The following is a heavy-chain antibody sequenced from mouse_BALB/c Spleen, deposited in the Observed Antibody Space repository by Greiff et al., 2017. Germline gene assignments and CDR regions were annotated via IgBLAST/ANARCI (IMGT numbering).Heavy chain of an antibody. Sequence: EVQLQQSGPELVKPGASVKISCKASGYSFTGYFMNWVKQSHGKSLEWIGRINPYNGDTFYNQKFKGKATLTVDKSSSTAHMELLSLTSEDSAVYYCGRMGYDGYYRDPYAMDYWGQGTSVTVSS. CDR2: INPYNGDT. D-gene: IGHD2-3*01. CDR3: GRMGYDGYYRDPYAMDY. CDR1: GYSFTGYF. V-gene: IGHV1-37*01. J-gene: IGHJ4*01.